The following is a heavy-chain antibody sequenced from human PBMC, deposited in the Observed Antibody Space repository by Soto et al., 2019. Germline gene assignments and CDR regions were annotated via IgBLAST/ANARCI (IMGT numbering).Heavy chain of an antibody. Sequence: EVQLVETGGGLIQPGGSLRLSCAASGFTVSTNYMSWVRQAPGKGLEWVSVVYAGGSTYYADSVKGRFTISRDNSKNTVYLQMNSLRAEDTAVYYCARGRQPDYYSYYGMDVWGQGTTVTVS. CDR3: ARGRQPDYYSYYGMDV. D-gene: IGHD5-18*01. CDR2: VYAGGST. J-gene: IGHJ6*02. CDR1: GFTVSTNY. V-gene: IGHV3-53*02.